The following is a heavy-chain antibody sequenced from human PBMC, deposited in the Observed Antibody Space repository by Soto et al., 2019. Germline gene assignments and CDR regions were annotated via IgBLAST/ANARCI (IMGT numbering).Heavy chain of an antibody. Sequence: GGSLRLSCAASGFTFSSYSMNWVRQAPGKGLEWVSSISSSSSYIYYADSVKGRFTISRDNAKNSLYLQMNSLRAEDTAVYYCARDRQHIVATTYFDYWGQGTLVTVSS. D-gene: IGHD5-12*01. CDR1: GFTFSSYS. V-gene: IGHV3-21*01. CDR2: ISSSSSYI. J-gene: IGHJ4*02. CDR3: ARDRQHIVATTYFDY.